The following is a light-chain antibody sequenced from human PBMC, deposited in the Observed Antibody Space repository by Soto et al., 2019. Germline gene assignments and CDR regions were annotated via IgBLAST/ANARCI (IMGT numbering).Light chain of an antibody. CDR3: HQVYTYPRT. Sequence: IQLTQSPCSLSASVGERVTLTCLASQGVRSYLAWFQQRPGKAPKLLIFGASTLQNGVPARFSGGGFGTEFTLTITSLQPEDFATYYCHQVYTYPRTFGQGTKVDIK. CDR2: GAS. V-gene: IGKV1-9*01. CDR1: QGVRSY. J-gene: IGKJ1*01.